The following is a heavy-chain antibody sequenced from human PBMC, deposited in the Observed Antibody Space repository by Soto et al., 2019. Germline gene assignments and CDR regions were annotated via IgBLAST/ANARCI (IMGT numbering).Heavy chain of an antibody. CDR2: IYYSGST. V-gene: IGHV4-30-4*01. Sequence: SETLSLTCTVSGGSISSGDYYWSWIRQPPGKGLEWIGYIYYSGSTYYNPSLKSRVTISVDTSKNQFSLKLSSVTAADTAVYYCARSEKLYYYDSSGYYPGNWFDPWGQGTLVTVSS. J-gene: IGHJ5*02. CDR3: ARSEKLYYYDSSGYYPGNWFDP. D-gene: IGHD3-22*01. CDR1: GGSISSGDYY.